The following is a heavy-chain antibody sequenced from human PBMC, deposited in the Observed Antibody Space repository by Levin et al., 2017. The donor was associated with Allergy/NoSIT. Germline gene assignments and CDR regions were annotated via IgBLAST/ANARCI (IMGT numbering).Heavy chain of an antibody. J-gene: IGHJ3*02. V-gene: IGHV3-23*01. Sequence: GESLKISCAASGFTFSSYAMSWVRQAPGKGLEWVSAISGSGGSTYYADSVKGRFTISRDNSKNTLYLQMNSLRAEDTAVYYWANDLSSGWYLVYAFDIWGQGTMVTVSS. D-gene: IGHD6-19*01. CDR3: ANDLSSGWYLVYAFDI. CDR2: ISGSGGST. CDR1: GFTFSSYA.